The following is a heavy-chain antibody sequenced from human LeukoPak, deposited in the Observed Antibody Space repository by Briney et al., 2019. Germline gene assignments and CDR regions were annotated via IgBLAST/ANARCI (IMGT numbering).Heavy chain of an antibody. CDR3: AREGTAGTNLNWFDP. J-gene: IGHJ5*02. CDR2: ISYGGST. CDR1: GGSISSYY. D-gene: IGHD1-1*01. V-gene: IGHV4-59*12. Sequence: SETLSLTCTVSGGSISSYYWSWIWQSPGKGLQWIGYISYGGSTNYDSSLKSRLTMSVDTSKNQFSLKLRSVTAADTAVYYCAREGTAGTNLNWFDPWGQGTLVTVSS.